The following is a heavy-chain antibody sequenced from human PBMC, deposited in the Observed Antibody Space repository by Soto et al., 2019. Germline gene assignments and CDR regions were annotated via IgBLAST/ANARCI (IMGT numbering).Heavy chain of an antibody. J-gene: IGHJ6*02. CDR3: AKDYYDSSGTDGMDV. V-gene: IGHV3-33*06. CDR1: GFTFSSYG. D-gene: IGHD3-22*01. Sequence: GGSLRLSCAASGFTFSSYGMHWVRQAPGKGLEWVAVIWYDGSNKYYADSVKGRFTISRDNSKNTLYLQMNSLRAEDTAVYYCAKDYYDSSGTDGMDVWGQGTTVTVYS. CDR2: IWYDGSNK.